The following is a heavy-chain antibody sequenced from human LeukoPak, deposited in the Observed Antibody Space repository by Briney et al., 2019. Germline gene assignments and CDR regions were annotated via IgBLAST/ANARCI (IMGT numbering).Heavy chain of an antibody. J-gene: IGHJ4*02. CDR1: GFIFSDYY. CDR2: FINSAANSV. Sequence: GGSLRLSCAASGFIFSDYYMSWVRQVPGGGLEWVAYFINSAANSVYYSDTVKGRFTISRDNANNSLSLQMNGLRADDSAVYYCARLRGFIDYWGQGTVVTVSS. D-gene: IGHD3-10*01. V-gene: IGHV3-11*01. CDR3: ARLRGFIDY.